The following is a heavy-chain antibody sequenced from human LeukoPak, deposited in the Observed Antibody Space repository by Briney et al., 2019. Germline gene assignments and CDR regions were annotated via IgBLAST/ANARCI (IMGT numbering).Heavy chain of an antibody. CDR1: GFTFSSYG. V-gene: IGHV3-30*18. Sequence: GGSLRLSCAASGFTFSSYGMHWVRQAPGKGLEWVAVISYDGSNKYYADSVKGRFTISRDNSKNTLYLQMNSLRAEDTAVYYCAKDLHYYDSSGYYPPLDYWGQGTLVTVSS. CDR2: ISYDGSNK. CDR3: AKDLHYYDSSGYYPPLDY. J-gene: IGHJ4*02. D-gene: IGHD3-22*01.